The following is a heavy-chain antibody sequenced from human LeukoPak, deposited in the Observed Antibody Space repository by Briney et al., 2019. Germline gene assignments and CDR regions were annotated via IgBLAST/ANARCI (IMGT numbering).Heavy chain of an antibody. CDR1: GGSISSGGYY. CDR3: ARDGLPPVPVGMDV. CDR2: IYYSGST. Sequence: SETLSLTCTVSGGSISSGGYYWSWIRQYPGKGLEWIGYIYYSGSTYYNPSLKSRVTISVDTSKNQFSLKLSSVTAADTAVYYCARDGLPPVPVGMDVWGQGTTVTVSS. J-gene: IGHJ6*02. V-gene: IGHV4-31*03. D-gene: IGHD4-11*01.